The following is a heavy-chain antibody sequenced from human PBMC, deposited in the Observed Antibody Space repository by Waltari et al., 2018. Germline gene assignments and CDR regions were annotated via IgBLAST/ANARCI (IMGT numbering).Heavy chain of an antibody. Sequence: EVQLVQSGAEVKKPGATVKISCKASGYTFTDYYMHWVQQAPGKGLEWMGRVDPEDGETIYAEKFQGRVTITADTSTDTAYIELSSLRAEDTAVYYCATQGVVIILDACDIWGQGTMVTVSA. CDR2: VDPEDGET. V-gene: IGHV1-69-2*01. CDR3: ATQGVVIILDACDI. D-gene: IGHD3-3*01. J-gene: IGHJ3*02. CDR1: GYTFTDYY.